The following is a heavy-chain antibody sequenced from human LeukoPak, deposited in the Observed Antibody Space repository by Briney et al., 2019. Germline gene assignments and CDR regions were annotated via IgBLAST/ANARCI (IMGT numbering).Heavy chain of an antibody. CDR2: TDYSGSA. J-gene: IGHJ4*02. CDR3: ARRPNYYDSNGFLQLDDLDY. CDR1: SGSIITTSYY. V-gene: IGHV4-39*01. D-gene: IGHD3-22*01. Sequence: SETLSLTCTVSSGSIITTSYYWAWIRQPPRKGLEWIGSTDYSGSAYYNPSLKSRVTISVDTTRNQFSLKLTSVTAADTAVYYCARRPNYYDSNGFLQLDDLDYWGQGTLVTVAS.